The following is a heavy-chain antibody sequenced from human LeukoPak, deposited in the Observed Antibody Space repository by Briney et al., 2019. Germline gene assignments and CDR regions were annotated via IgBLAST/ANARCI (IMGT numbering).Heavy chain of an antibody. D-gene: IGHD3-22*01. V-gene: IGHV1-2*06. CDR1: GYTFTGYY. CDR3: AREGGVYYNSSGYYRSDY. J-gene: IGHJ4*02. Sequence: RGASVKVSCKASGYTFTGYYMHWVRQAPGQGLEWMGRINPNSGGTNYAQKFQGRVTMTRDTSISTAYMELSRLRSDDTAVYYCAREGGVYYNSSGYYRSDYWGQGTLVTVSS. CDR2: INPNSGGT.